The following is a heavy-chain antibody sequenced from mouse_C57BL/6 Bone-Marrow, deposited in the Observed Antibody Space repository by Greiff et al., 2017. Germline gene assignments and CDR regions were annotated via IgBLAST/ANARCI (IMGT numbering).Heavy chain of an antibody. CDR1: GFTFSSYA. CDR2: ISDGGSYT. CDR3: ARDLSTIPRGFAY. Sequence: VKLVESGGGLVKPGGSLKLSCAASGFTFSSYAMSWVRQTPEKRLEWVATISDGGSYTYYPDNVKGRFTISRDNAKNNLYLQMSHLKSEDTAMYYCARDLSTIPRGFAYWGQGTLVTVSA. J-gene: IGHJ3*01. V-gene: IGHV5-4*01. D-gene: IGHD2-1*01.